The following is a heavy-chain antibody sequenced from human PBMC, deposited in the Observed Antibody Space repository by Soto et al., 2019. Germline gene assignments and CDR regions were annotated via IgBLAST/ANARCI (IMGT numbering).Heavy chain of an antibody. CDR2: TYYNGDT. D-gene: IGHD6-19*01. CDR3: ARGHGYIDGWRTFDF. J-gene: IGHJ4*02. CDR1: DDCFRGADYY. V-gene: IGHV4-61*08. Sequence: XASLSLTCTVSDDCFRGADYYWSWIQQPLGKGPEWIGYTYYNGDTKYNPALKSRVTMSVDTSKNQFSLRLSSVTAADTAVYFCARGHGYIDGWRTFDFWGRGILVTVSS.